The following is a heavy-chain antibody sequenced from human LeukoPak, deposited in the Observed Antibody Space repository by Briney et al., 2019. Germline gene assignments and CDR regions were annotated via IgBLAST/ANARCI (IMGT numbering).Heavy chain of an antibody. Sequence: PGGSLRLSCAASGFTFSSYSMNWVRQAPGKGLEWVSSISSSSSYIYYADSVKGRFTISRDNAKNSLYLQMNSLRAEDTAAYYCARLGDGYKFDCWGQGTLVTVSS. CDR2: ISSSSSYI. D-gene: IGHD5-24*01. CDR3: ARLGDGYKFDC. V-gene: IGHV3-21*01. J-gene: IGHJ4*02. CDR1: GFTFSSYS.